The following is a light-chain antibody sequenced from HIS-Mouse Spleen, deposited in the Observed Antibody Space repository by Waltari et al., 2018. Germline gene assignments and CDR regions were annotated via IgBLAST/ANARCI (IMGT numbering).Light chain of an antibody. Sequence: QSALTQPPSMSGSPGQSVTISCTGTSSHVGSYNRVSWYQQPPGTAPKLMIYEVSNRPSGVPDRFSGSKSGNTASLTISGLQAEDEADYYCSSYTSSSTVFGTGTKVTVL. CDR3: SSYTSSSTV. CDR2: EVS. V-gene: IGLV2-18*02. CDR1: SSHVGSYNR. J-gene: IGLJ1*01.